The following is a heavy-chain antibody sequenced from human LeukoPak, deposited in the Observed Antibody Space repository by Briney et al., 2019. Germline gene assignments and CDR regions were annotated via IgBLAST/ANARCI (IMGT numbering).Heavy chain of an antibody. Sequence: GGPLRLSCAASGFTFSGSAMHWVRQASGKGLEWVGRIRSKANSYATAYAASVKGRFTISRDDSKNTAYLQMNSLKTEDTAVYYCTRTGPSALKVYYYYMDVWGKGTTVTVSS. V-gene: IGHV3-73*01. J-gene: IGHJ6*03. CDR3: TRTGPSALKVYYYYMDV. CDR2: IRSKANSYAT. CDR1: GFTFSGSA. D-gene: IGHD3-10*01.